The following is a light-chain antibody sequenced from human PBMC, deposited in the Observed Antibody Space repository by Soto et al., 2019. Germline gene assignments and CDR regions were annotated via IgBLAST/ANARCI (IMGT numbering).Light chain of an antibody. CDR3: QKYDSAPT. J-gene: IGKJ1*01. CDR1: QSVTWY. V-gene: IGKV1-39*01. Sequence: DVQMTQSPSSLSASVGDSVTITCRASQSVTWYLNWYQQKPGKAPKLLIYTASTLQSGVPSRFSGTGSGTDFSLTISSPQPEDFATYYFQKYDSAPTFGPGTKV. CDR2: TAS.